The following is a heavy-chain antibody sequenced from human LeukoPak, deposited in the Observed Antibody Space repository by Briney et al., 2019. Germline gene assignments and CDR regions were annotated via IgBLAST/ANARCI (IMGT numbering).Heavy chain of an antibody. Sequence: GASLKISCKGSGSRFTSYWIGWVRQMPGKGLEWMGIIYAGDSDTRYSPSFQGQVTISADKSISTAYLQWSSLKASDTAMYYCARHSTNWWFDHWGQGTLVTVSS. V-gene: IGHV5-51*01. CDR2: IYAGDSDT. D-gene: IGHD6-13*01. CDR1: GSRFTSYW. CDR3: ARHSTNWWFDH. J-gene: IGHJ5*02.